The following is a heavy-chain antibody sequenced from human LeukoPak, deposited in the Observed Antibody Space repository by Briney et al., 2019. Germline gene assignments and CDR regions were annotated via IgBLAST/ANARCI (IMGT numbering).Heavy chain of an antibody. CDR2: MNPNSGYT. Sequence: GASVKVSCKASGYTFSNFDVNWVRQATGQGLEWMGWMNPNSGYTDYAQKFQGRVTLTRNISISTAYMELSSLRSEDTAVYYCATVRGVYNWNYRFDYWGQGTLVTVSS. D-gene: IGHD1-7*01. J-gene: IGHJ4*02. CDR3: ATVRGVYNWNYRFDY. CDR1: GYTFSNFD. V-gene: IGHV1-8*02.